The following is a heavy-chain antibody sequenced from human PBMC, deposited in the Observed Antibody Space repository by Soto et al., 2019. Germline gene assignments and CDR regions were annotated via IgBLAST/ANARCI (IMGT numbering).Heavy chain of an antibody. J-gene: IGHJ5*02. CDR1: GFTFSSYS. D-gene: IGHD6-13*01. Sequence: GGSLRLSCAASGFTFSSYSMSWVRQAPGKGLEWVSAISGSGGSTYYADSVKGRFTINPDTSKNQFSLQLNSVTPEDTAVYYCARDLSSSWYWFDPWGQGTLVTVSS. CDR3: ARDLSSSWYWFDP. V-gene: IGHV3-23*01. CDR2: ISGSGGST.